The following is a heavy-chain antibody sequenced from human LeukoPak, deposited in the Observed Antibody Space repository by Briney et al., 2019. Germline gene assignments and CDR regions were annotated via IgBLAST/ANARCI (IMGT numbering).Heavy chain of an antibody. J-gene: IGHJ6*03. V-gene: IGHV1-69*05. CDR1: GGTFSSYA. CDR2: IIPIFGTA. CDR3: ARGITLGYCSGGSCYATRNKYYYYYMDV. D-gene: IGHD2-15*01. Sequence: SVKVSCKASGGTFSSYAISWVRQAPGQGLEWMGRIIPIFGTANYAQKFQGRVTITTDESTSTAYMELSSLRSEGTAVYYCARGITLGYCSGGSCYATRNKYYYYYMDVWGKGTTVTVSS.